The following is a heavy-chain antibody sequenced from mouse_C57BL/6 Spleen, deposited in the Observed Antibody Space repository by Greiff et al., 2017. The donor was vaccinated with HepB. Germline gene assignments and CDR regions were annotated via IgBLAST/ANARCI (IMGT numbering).Heavy chain of an antibody. Sequence: DVMLVESGGGLVKPGGSLKLSCAASGFTFSSYAMSWVRQTPEKRLEWVATISDGGSYTYYPDNVKGRFTISRDNAKNNLYLQMSHLKSEDTAMYYCARLYYDYDNAMDYWGQGTSVTVSS. CDR1: GFTFSSYA. V-gene: IGHV5-4*03. D-gene: IGHD2-4*01. CDR2: ISDGGSYT. J-gene: IGHJ4*01. CDR3: ARLYYDYDNAMDY.